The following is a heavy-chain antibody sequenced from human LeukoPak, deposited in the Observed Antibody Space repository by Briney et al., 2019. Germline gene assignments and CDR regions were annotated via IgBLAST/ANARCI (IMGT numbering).Heavy chain of an antibody. J-gene: IGHJ5*02. CDR3: ARICSSTSCPARFDP. V-gene: IGHV1-69*05. CDR1: GGTFSSYA. D-gene: IGHD2-2*01. CDR2: IIPIFGTA. Sequence: SVKVSCKASGGTFSSYAICWVRQAPGQGLEWMGGIIPIFGTANYAQKFQGRDTITTDESTSTAYMELSSLRSEDTAVYYCARICSSTSCPARFDPWGQGTLVTVSS.